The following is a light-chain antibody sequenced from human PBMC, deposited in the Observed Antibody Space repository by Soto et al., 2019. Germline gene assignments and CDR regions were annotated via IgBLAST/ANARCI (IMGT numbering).Light chain of an antibody. V-gene: IGLV2-14*01. CDR3: SSYTSSSTLYV. Sequence: QSVLTQPASVSWSPGQSITISCTGTRSDVGGYNYVSWYQQHPGKAPKLMIYEVSNRPSGVSNRFSGSKSGNTASLTISGLQAEDEADYYCSSYTSSSTLYVFGTGTKVTVL. J-gene: IGLJ1*01. CDR1: RSDVGGYNY. CDR2: EVS.